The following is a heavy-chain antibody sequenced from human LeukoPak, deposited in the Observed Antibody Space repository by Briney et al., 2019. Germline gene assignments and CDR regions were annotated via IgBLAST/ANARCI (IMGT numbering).Heavy chain of an antibody. D-gene: IGHD3-10*01. J-gene: IGHJ4*02. CDR2: INSNSGDT. CDR1: GYAFTGYY. V-gene: IGHV1-2*02. Sequence: ASVKVSCKAPGYAFTGYYIHWLRQAPGQGLEWMGWINSNSGDTNYAQKFQGRVTMTRDTSISTAYMELSSLRSDDTAVYYCARSVREVIDSSRAPFDYWGQGTLVTVSS. CDR3: ARSVREVIDSSRAPFDY.